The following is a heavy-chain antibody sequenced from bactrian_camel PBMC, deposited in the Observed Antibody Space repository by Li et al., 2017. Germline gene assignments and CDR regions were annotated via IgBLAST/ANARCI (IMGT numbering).Heavy chain of an antibody. Sequence: HVQLVESGGGPVQAGGSLRLSCVASGYTVSSYSMGWFRQAPGQEREGVAGIASDGSTRYADSVKGRFTISVDNAKNTLDLQMNSLKPEDTAMYYCANLLDSSENYWGQGTQVTVS. CDR1: GYTVSSYS. J-gene: IGHJ4*01. CDR2: IASDGST. D-gene: IGHD2*01. CDR3: ANLLDSSENY. V-gene: IGHV3S57*01.